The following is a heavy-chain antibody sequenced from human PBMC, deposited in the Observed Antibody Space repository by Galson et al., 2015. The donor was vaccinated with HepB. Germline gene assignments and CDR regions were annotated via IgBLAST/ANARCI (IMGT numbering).Heavy chain of an antibody. D-gene: IGHD1-1*01. Sequence: ETLSLTCTVSGGSVSSGGYYWSWIRQPPGKGLEWIGYIYYSGSTNYNPSLKSRVTISVDTSKSQFSLKLSSVTAADTAVYYCAREEGNWNYFDYWGQGTLVTVSS. V-gene: IGHV4-61*08. CDR1: GGSVSSGGYY. CDR3: AREEGNWNYFDY. J-gene: IGHJ4*02. CDR2: IYYSGST.